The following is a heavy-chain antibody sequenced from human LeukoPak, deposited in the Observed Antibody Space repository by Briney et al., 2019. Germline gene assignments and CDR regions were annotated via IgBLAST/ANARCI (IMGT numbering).Heavy chain of an antibody. CDR2: INHSVST. CDR3: ARTHGSGSYIFDY. D-gene: IGHD3-10*01. J-gene: IGHJ4*02. V-gene: IGHV4-34*09. Sequence: SETLSLTCAVSGGSFSGYYWSWIRQPPGKGLEWIGEINHSVSTYYNQSLKSRLTMSVETSENQFSLKLTSVTAADTAVYYCARTHGSGSYIFDYWGQGTLVTVSS. CDR1: GGSFSGYY.